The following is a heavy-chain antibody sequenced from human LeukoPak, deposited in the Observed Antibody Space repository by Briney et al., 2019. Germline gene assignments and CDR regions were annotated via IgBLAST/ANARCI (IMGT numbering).Heavy chain of an antibody. J-gene: IGHJ3*02. CDR3: ARGIGKAFDI. D-gene: IGHD1-26*01. Sequence: ASVKVSCKTSGYTFTGYYMHWVRQAPGQRLEWMGWINPNSGGTNYTQKFQGRVTMTRDTSISTAYMELSRLRSDDTAVYYCARGIGKAFDIWGQGTMVTVSS. CDR2: INPNSGGT. CDR1: GYTFTGYY. V-gene: IGHV1-2*02.